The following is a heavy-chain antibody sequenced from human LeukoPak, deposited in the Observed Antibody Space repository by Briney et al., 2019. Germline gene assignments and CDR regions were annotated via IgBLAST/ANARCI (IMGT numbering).Heavy chain of an antibody. CDR1: GFTFSSYA. J-gene: IGHJ4*02. D-gene: IGHD4/OR15-4a*01. Sequence: GGSLRLSCAASGFTFSSYAMHWVRQAPGKGLEWVAVISYDGSDKYYADSVKGRFTISRDNSKNTLYLQMNSLRTEDTAVYYCARRAGAYSHPYDYWGQGTLVTVSS. CDR3: ARRAGAYSHPYDY. V-gene: IGHV3-30*04. CDR2: ISYDGSDK.